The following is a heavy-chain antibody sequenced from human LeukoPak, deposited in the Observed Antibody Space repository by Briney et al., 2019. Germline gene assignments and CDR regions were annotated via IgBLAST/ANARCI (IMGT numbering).Heavy chain of an antibody. V-gene: IGHV3-21*01. CDR1: AFTFSSYV. Sequence: GGSLRLSCAASAFTFSSYVMNWVRQAPGKGLEWVSSISSTSSYIYYADSVKGRFTISRDNAKNSLYLQMNSLRAEDTAVYYCARILDSAWGELGYWGQGTLVTVSS. CDR2: ISSTSSYI. J-gene: IGHJ4*02. D-gene: IGHD6-19*01. CDR3: ARILDSAWGELGY.